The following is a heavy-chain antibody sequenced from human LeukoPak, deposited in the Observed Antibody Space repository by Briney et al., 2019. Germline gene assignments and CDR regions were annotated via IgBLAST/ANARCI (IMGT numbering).Heavy chain of an antibody. CDR3: ARNFYYDSSGYYYDY. CDR2: ISSSGSTI. D-gene: IGHD3-22*01. J-gene: IGHJ4*02. CDR1: GFTFSDYY. Sequence: GGSLRLSCAASGFTFSDYYMSWIRQAPGKGLERVSYISSSGSTIYYADSVKGRFTISRDNAKNSLYLQMNSLRAEDTAVYYCARNFYYDSSGYYYDYWGQGTLVTVSS. V-gene: IGHV3-11*01.